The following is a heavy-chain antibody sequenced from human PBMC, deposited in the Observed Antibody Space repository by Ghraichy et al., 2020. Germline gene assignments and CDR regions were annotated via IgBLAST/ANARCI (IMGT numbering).Heavy chain of an antibody. J-gene: IGHJ1*01. CDR3: ARDYYDSSGLCKY. CDR1: GYTFSSHY. V-gene: IGHV1-46*01. Sequence: ASVKVSCKASGYTFSSHYIHWVRQAPGQGLEWMGIINSSGGGTTYAQKFQDRLTMTRETSTTTVYMELSRLTSDDTAIYFCARDYYDSSGLCKYWGQGTLVTVSS. CDR2: INSSGGGT. D-gene: IGHD3-22*01.